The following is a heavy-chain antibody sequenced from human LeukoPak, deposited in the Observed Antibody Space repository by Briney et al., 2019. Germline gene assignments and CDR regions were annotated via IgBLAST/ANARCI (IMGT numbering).Heavy chain of an antibody. V-gene: IGHV1-69*13. D-gene: IGHD2-2*01. CDR2: IIPIFGTA. J-gene: IGHJ6*03. Sequence: SVNVSCKASGCTFSSYAISWVRQAPGQGLEWMGGIIPIFGTANYAQKFQGRVTITADESTSTAYMALSSLRSEDTAVYYCARVMVVVVPAAILGHMDVWGKGTTVTVSS. CDR1: GCTFSSYA. CDR3: ARVMVVVVPAAILGHMDV.